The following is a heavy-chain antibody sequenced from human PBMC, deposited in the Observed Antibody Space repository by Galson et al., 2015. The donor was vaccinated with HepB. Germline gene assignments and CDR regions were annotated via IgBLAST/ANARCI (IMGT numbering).Heavy chain of an antibody. J-gene: IGHJ5*02. V-gene: IGHV3-11*01. Sequence: SLRLSCAASGFTFSDYYMSWIRQAPGKGLEWVSYISSSGSTIYYADSVKGRFTISRDNAKNSLYLQMNSLRAEDTAVYYCARDSTIFGVVPRYELGFDPWGQGTLVTVSS. D-gene: IGHD3-3*01. CDR1: GFTFSDYY. CDR2: ISSSGSTI. CDR3: ARDSTIFGVVPRYELGFDP.